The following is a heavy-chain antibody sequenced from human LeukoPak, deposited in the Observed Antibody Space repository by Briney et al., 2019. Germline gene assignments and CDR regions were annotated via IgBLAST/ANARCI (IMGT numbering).Heavy chain of an antibody. D-gene: IGHD3-22*01. CDR1: GGSISSYY. CDR2: IYYSGST. CDR3: ARRPPPYDSSGYLLPGSDAFDI. Sequence: SSETLSLTCTVSGGSISSYYWSWIRQPPGKGLEWIGYIYYSGSTNYNPSLKSRVTISVDTSKNQFSLKLSSVTAADTAVYYCARRPPPYDSSGYLLPGSDAFDIWGQGTMVTVSS. V-gene: IGHV4-59*08. J-gene: IGHJ3*02.